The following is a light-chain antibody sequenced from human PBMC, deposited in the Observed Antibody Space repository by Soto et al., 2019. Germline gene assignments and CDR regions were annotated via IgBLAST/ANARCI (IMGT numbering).Light chain of an antibody. J-gene: IGKJ4*01. V-gene: IGKV4-1*01. CDR3: QQYYTTLS. CDR2: WAS. CDR1: QSVLYNSDNKNY. Sequence: DIVMTQSPDSLAVSLGERATINCKSSQSVLYNSDNKNYLAWYQQKAGLPPKLLIYWASTRDSGVPDRFSGSGSGADFTLTINNLQAEDVAVYYCQQYYTTLSFGGGTKVEIK.